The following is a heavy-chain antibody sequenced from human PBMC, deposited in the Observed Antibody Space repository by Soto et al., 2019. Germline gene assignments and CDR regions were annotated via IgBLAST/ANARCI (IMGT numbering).Heavy chain of an antibody. Sequence: QVQLVESGGGVVQPGRSLRLSCAASGFTFGSYGMHWVRQAPGKGLEWVELISYDGSNKYYVDSVKGRFTISRDNSKNTLFLQMNSLRAGDKAVYYCAQDILRGGFLNTATPNGMDVWGQGTTVNVSS. D-gene: IGHD2-15*01. V-gene: IGHV3-30*18. CDR1: GFTFGSYG. CDR3: AQDILRGGFLNTATPNGMDV. J-gene: IGHJ6*02. CDR2: ISYDGSNK.